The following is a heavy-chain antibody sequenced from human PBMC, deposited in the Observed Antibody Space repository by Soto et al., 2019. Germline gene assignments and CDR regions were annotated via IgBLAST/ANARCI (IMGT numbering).Heavy chain of an antibody. D-gene: IGHD6-25*01. CDR2: ISFDGANT. CDR3: ARDGYNRGGFDY. V-gene: IGHV3-30-3*01. J-gene: IGHJ4*02. Sequence: GGSLRLSCVVSGFTFSSYNMHWVRQAPGEGLEWVAVISFDGANTFYADSVKGRFTISRDISRDTLYLQMSRLRVEDTAVYYCARDGYNRGGFDYWGQGTLVTVSS. CDR1: GFTFSSYN.